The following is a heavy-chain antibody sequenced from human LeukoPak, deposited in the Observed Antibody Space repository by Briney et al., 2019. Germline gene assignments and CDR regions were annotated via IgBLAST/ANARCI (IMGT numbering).Heavy chain of an antibody. CDR3: AKVTHSRGYPEDY. CDR1: GFTFGDYA. CDR2: ISGDGGST. D-gene: IGHD3-16*02. Sequence: GGSLRVSCAASGFTFGDYAMHWVRQALGKGLEWVSLISGDGGSTYYADSVKGRFTISRDNSKNSLYLQMNSLRTEDTALYYCAKVTHSRGYPEDYWGQGTLVTVSS. V-gene: IGHV3-43*02. J-gene: IGHJ4*02.